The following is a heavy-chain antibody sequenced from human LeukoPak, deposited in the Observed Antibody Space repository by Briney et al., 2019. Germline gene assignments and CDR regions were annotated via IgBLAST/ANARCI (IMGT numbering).Heavy chain of an antibody. Sequence: RSLRLSCAASGFTFSSYAMHWVRQAPGKGLEWVAVISYDGSNKYYADSVKGRFTISRDNSKNTLYLQMNSLRAEDTAVYYCARDPGYSGYDRYYDYWGQGTLVTVSS. D-gene: IGHD5-12*01. CDR3: ARDPGYSGYDRYYDY. V-gene: IGHV3-30-3*01. CDR1: GFTFSSYA. J-gene: IGHJ4*02. CDR2: ISYDGSNK.